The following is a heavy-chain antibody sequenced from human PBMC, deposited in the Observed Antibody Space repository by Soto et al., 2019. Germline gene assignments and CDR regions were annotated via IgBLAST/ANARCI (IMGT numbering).Heavy chain of an antibody. Sequence: QVQLVQSGAEVKKPGSSVKVSCKASGGTFSSYTISWVRQAPGQGLEWMGRIIPILGIANSAQKFQGRVTITADKYTSTAYIELSSLRAEDTDVYYCGRLRDGSNFYWGQSTLVTVSS. CDR2: IIPILGIA. CDR3: GRLRDGSNFY. D-gene: IGHD5-12*01. CDR1: GGTFSSYT. V-gene: IGHV1-69*02. J-gene: IGHJ4*02.